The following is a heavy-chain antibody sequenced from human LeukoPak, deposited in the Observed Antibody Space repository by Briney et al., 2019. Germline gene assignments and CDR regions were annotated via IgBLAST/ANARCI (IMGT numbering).Heavy chain of an antibody. J-gene: IGHJ4*02. D-gene: IGHD3-22*01. CDR1: GFTFSSYA. CDR3: AKTQGYYDY. Sequence: GGSLRLSCAASGFTFSSYAMSWVRQAPGKGLEWVSGVGVDGTRYYVDSVKGRFTVSRDTAKNMLYLQMSSLRAEDTAIYYCAKTQGYYDYWGQGTLVTVSS. CDR2: VGVDGTR. V-gene: IGHV3-23*01.